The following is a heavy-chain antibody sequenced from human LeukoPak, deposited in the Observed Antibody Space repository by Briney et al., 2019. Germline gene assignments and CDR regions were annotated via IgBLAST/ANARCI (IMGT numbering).Heavy chain of an antibody. J-gene: IGHJ3*01. D-gene: IGHD3-22*01. CDR1: GYSISSGYY. V-gene: IGHV4-38-2*02. CDR2: IYHSGST. CDR3: ARRAYYYDSSGYAF. Sequence: PSETLSLTCTVSGYSISSGYYWGWIRQPPGKGLEWIGSIYHSGSTYYNPSLKSRVTISVDTSKNQFSLKLSSVTAADTAVYYCARRAYYYDSSGYAFWGQGTMVTVSS.